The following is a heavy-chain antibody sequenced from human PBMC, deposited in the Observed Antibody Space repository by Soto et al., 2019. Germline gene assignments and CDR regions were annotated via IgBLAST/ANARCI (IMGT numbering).Heavy chain of an antibody. CDR1: GFTFSSYE. CDR2: ITSSGGSV. Sequence: PGGSLRLSCAASGFTFSSYEMNWVRQAPGKGLEWVSYITSSGGSVYYADSVKGRFSISRDNATNLLYAQMNILRAEDTAVYYCERDGLYDSSASDYWGQGTLVTVSS. D-gene: IGHD3-22*01. V-gene: IGHV3-48*03. CDR3: ERDGLYDSSASDY. J-gene: IGHJ4*02.